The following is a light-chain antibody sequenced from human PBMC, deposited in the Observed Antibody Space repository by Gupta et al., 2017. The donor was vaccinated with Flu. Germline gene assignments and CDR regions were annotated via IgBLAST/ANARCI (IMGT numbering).Light chain of an antibody. CDR2: DAS. CDR3: QQRSNWPPA. Sequence: DIVLTQSPATLSSSAGERATLSCRASQTVSSYLAWYQQKPGQAPRLLIYDASNWPTGIPARFSGSGSVTDFTLTISSLEPEDFAVYYCQQRSNWPPAFGGGTKVEIK. CDR1: QTVSSY. J-gene: IGKJ4*01. V-gene: IGKV3-11*01.